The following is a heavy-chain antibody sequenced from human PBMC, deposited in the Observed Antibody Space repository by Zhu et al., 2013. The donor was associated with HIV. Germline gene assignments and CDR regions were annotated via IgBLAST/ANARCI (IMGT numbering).Heavy chain of an antibody. CDR1: GYSISSGYY. Sequence: QVQLQESGPGLVKPSETLSLTCAVSGYSISSGYYWGWIRQPPGKGLEWIGSIYHSGSTYYNPSLESRVTISVDTSKNQFSLKLSSVTAADTAVYYCARSGAAAGFWAQNLPEINWFDPGPGNPGHRLL. J-gene: IGHJ5*02. D-gene: IGHD6-13*01. CDR3: ARSGAAAGFWAQNLPEINWFDP. V-gene: IGHV4-38-2*01. CDR2: IYHSGST.